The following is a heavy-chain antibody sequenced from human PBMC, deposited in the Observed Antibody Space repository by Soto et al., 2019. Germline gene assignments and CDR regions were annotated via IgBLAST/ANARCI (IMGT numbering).Heavy chain of an antibody. CDR3: ARDIEPPRAFDI. Sequence: GASVKVSCKASGYTFTSYAMHWVRQAPGQRLEWMGWINAGNGNTKYSQKFQGRVTITRDTSVSTAYMELSSLRSEDTAVYYCARDIEPPRAFDIWGQGTMVTVSS. CDR1: GYTFTSYA. D-gene: IGHD3-16*02. V-gene: IGHV1-3*01. J-gene: IGHJ3*02. CDR2: INAGNGNT.